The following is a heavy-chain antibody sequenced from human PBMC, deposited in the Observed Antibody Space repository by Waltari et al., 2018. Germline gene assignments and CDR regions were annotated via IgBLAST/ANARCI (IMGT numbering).Heavy chain of an antibody. V-gene: IGHV4-59*01. CDR1: CGSISSYY. CDR3: ARASSSGWYYFDY. Sequence: QVQLQESGPGLVKPSETLSLTCTVSCGSISSYYWSWIRKPPGKGLEWIGLIYYSGGINYNPSLKSRVTISVDTSKNQFSLKLSSVTAADTAVYYCARASSSGWYYFDYWGQGTLVTVSS. CDR2: IYYSGGI. D-gene: IGHD6-19*01. J-gene: IGHJ4*02.